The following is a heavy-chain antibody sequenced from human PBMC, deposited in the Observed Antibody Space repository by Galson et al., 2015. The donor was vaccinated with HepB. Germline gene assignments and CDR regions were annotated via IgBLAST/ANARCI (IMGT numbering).Heavy chain of an antibody. CDR2: LSWDDTK. V-gene: IGHV2-5*02. CDR1: GFSLTTSGLA. Sequence: PALVKPTQTLTLTCTFSGFSLTTSGLAVGWIRQPPGKALEWLAILSWDDTKTLSPFLESRLTITSDTAENQVVLTMTNMNPVDTATYYCAYSQTTVTSAFDIWGQGTMVTVSS. J-gene: IGHJ3*02. CDR3: AYSQTTVTSAFDI. D-gene: IGHD4-17*01.